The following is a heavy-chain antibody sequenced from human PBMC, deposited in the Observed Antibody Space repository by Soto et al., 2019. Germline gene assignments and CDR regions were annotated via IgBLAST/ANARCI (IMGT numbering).Heavy chain of an antibody. J-gene: IGHJ4*02. D-gene: IGHD4-17*01. CDR2: INHSGST. Sequence: SETLSLTCAVYGGSFSGYYWSWIRQPPGKGLEWIGEINHSGSTNYNPSLKSRVTISVDTSKNQFSLKLSSVTAADTAVYYCATRAGDYDPYFDYWGQGTLVTVSS. V-gene: IGHV4-34*01. CDR3: ATRAGDYDPYFDY. CDR1: GGSFSGYY.